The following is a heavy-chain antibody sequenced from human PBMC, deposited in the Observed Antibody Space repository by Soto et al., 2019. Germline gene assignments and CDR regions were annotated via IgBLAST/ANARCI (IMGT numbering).Heavy chain of an antibody. CDR2: IIPIFGTA. D-gene: IGHD5-12*01. CDR3: ASPVDIVAKITAAYYGMHV. Sequence: AVKDSCKGSGGTFSSYAISWVGQAPGQGLEWMGGIIPIFGTANYAQKFQGRLTITADESTSKAYMELSSLRSADTAVYYCASPVDIVAKITAAYYGMHVWCQATTVTLSS. V-gene: IGHV1-69*13. CDR1: GGTFSSYA. J-gene: IGHJ6*02.